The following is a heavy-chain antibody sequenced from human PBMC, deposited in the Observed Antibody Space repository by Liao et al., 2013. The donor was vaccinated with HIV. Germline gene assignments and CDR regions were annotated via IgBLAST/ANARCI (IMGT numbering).Heavy chain of an antibody. CDR3: ARDSASTYCSSTSCPYFDC. J-gene: IGHJ4*02. Sequence: QVQLQQWGAGLLKASETLSLTCAVYGGSLNDNYWTWIRQSPGKGLEWIGEINHSGSTTYNPSLESRVTISVDPSKNQFSLNLHSITAADTAVYYCARDSASTYCSSTSCPYFDCWGQGTLVTVSS. D-gene: IGHD2-2*01. CDR1: GGSLNDNY. V-gene: IGHV4-34*01. CDR2: INHSGST.